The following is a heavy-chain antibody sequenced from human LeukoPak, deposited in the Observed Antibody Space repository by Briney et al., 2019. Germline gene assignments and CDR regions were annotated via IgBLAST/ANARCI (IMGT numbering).Heavy chain of an antibody. CDR3: ARTIAVAGTGWFDP. V-gene: IGHV4-59*08. CDR1: GGSIGSYY. Sequence: PSETLSLTCTVSGGSIGSYYWSWIRQPPGKGLEWIGYIYYSGSTNYNPSLKSRVTISVDTSKNQFSLKLSSVTAADTAVYYCARTIAVAGTGWFDPWGQGTLVTVSS. D-gene: IGHD6-19*01. J-gene: IGHJ5*02. CDR2: IYYSGST.